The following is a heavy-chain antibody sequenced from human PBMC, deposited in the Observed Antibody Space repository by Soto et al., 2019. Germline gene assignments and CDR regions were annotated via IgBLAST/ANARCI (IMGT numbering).Heavy chain of an antibody. V-gene: IGHV3-30*18. J-gene: IGHJ6*02. CDR3: AKAFPMYASGWYYFYGMDV. CDR2: ISYDGRNK. Sequence: PGGSLRLSCAASGFTFSNYGMHWVRQAPGKGLEWVSVISYDGRNKYYADSVKGRFTVSRNNSKSTLFLQVDSLTAEDTAVYYCAKAFPMYASGWYYFYGMDVWGQGTTVTVSS. CDR1: GFTFSNYG. D-gene: IGHD6-19*01.